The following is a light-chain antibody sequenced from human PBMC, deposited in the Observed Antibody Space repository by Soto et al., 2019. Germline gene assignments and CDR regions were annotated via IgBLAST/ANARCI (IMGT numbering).Light chain of an antibody. CDR1: QSVSSN. V-gene: IGKV3-15*01. CDR2: GAS. CDR3: QQYDNWRGT. J-gene: IGKJ1*01. Sequence: EIVMTQSPGTLSVSPGERATLSCRASQSVSSNLAWYQQKPGQAPRLLIYGASTRATGIPARFSGSGSGTEFTLTISSLQFEDFAVYYCQQYDNWRGTFGQGTKVEI.